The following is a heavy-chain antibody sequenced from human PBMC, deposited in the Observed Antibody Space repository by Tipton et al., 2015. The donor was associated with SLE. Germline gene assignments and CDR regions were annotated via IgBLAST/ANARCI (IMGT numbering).Heavy chain of an antibody. CDR3: ARGEGVQAYYGMDV. CDR2: IIPIFGTA. D-gene: IGHD2-8*01. J-gene: IGHJ6*02. CDR1: GGTFRSYA. Sequence: QLVQSGAEVKKPGSSVTVSCKASGGTFRSYAVSWVRQAPGQGLEWMGGIIPIFGTANHAQNFQGRVTINADESTGTVYMGLSSLRSEDTAVYYCARGEGVQAYYGMDVWGQGTTVTVSS. V-gene: IGHV1-69*01.